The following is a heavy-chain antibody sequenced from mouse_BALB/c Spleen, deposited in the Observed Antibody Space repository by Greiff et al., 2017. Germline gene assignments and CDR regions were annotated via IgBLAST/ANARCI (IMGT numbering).Heavy chain of an antibody. J-gene: IGHJ4*01. D-gene: IGHD1-2*01. Sequence: EVKLVESGGDLVKPGGSLKLSCAASGFTFSSYGMSWVRQTPDKRLEWVATISSGGSYTYYPDSVKGRFTISRDNAKNTLYLQMSSLKSEDTAMYYCARQGYGDSYYAMDYWGQGTSVTVSS. CDR2: ISSGGSYT. CDR3: ARQGYGDSYYAMDY. V-gene: IGHV5-6*01. CDR1: GFTFSSYG.